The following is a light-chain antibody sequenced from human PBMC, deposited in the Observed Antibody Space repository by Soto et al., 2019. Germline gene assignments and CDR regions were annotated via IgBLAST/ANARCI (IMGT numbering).Light chain of an antibody. CDR2: DAS. V-gene: IGKV3-11*01. CDR3: QQRSNWPPYT. CDR1: QSVHTY. Sequence: ETVLTQPPATLSLSPGERATLSCRASQSVHTYLAWYQQKAGQAPRLLIYDASNRATGIPARFSRSGSGTDFTLTISSLEPEDCAVYYCQQRSNWPPYTFGQGTKLEIK. J-gene: IGKJ2*01.